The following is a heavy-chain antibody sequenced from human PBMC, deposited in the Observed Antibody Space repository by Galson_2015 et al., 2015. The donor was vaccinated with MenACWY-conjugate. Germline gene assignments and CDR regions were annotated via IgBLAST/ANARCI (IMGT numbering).Heavy chain of an antibody. J-gene: IGHJ4*02. Sequence: SLRLSCAVSGFAFSSYWMSWVRQAPGKGLEWVANIKQDGREKNYVDSVKGRFTISRDNADNSVYLQMHSLRVEDTAVYYCARDTRGHFDYWGQGTLVTFSS. V-gene: IGHV3-7*03. CDR3: ARDTRGHFDY. CDR2: IKQDGREK. CDR1: GFAFSSYW.